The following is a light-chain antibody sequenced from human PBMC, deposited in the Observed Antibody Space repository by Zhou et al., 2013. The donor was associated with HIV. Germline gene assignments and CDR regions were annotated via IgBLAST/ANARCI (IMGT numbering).Light chain of an antibody. Sequence: EIVLTQSPATLSLSPGERATLSCRASRSITRYLAWYQQKPGQAPRLLMYDASNRATGIPARFSGSGSGTDFTLTISSLEPEDFAVYYCQQRINWPQTFGQGTKLEIK. J-gene: IGKJ2*01. CDR3: QQRINWPQT. V-gene: IGKV3-11*01. CDR1: RSITRY. CDR2: DAS.